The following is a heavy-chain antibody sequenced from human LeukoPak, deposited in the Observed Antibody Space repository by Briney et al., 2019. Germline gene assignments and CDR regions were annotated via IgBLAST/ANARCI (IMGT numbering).Heavy chain of an antibody. V-gene: IGHV4-38-2*01. CDR2: IYHSGST. J-gene: IGHJ4*02. CDR1: GYPISSGYY. CDR3: ARPVQLWLFDY. D-gene: IGHD5-18*01. Sequence: SETLSLTCAVSGYPISSGYYWGWIRQPPGKGLEWIGSIYHSGSTYYNPSLKSRVTISVDTSKNQFSLKLSSVTAADTAVYYCARPVQLWLFDYWGQGTLVTVSS.